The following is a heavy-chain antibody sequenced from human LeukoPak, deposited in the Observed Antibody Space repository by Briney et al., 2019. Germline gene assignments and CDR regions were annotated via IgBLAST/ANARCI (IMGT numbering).Heavy chain of an antibody. V-gene: IGHV3-48*03. J-gene: IGHJ3*02. CDR3: VRDGGLRGPTGTFEI. Sequence: GASLKLSCKASGYSFRSYELKWVRQAPEKGPEWVSYISSTRSTIYYADSVKGRFSISRDTAIDSLYLEMNSLRVDDTAVYYCVRDGGLRGPTGTFEIWGQGTMVTVSS. CDR2: ISSTRSTI. D-gene: IGHD1-26*01. CDR1: GYSFRSYE.